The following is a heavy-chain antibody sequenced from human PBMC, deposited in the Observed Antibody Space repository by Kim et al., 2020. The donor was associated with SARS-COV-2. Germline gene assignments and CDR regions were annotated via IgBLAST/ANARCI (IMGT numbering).Heavy chain of an antibody. V-gene: IGHV3-15*01. CDR2: TT. D-gene: IGHD1-26*01. J-gene: IGHJ4*02. Sequence: TTDYAAPVKGRFTISRDDSKNTLYLHMNSLKTEDTAVYYCTTLKWELPTYWGQGTLVTVSS. CDR3: TTLKWELPTY.